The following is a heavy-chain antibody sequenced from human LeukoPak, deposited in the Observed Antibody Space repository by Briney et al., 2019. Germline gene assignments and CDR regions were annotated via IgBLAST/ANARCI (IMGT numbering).Heavy chain of an antibody. J-gene: IGHJ3*02. V-gene: IGHV4-59*04. CDR2: IYYTGSI. CDR1: GGSISSYY. CDR3: ARKTTTGPTKAAFDI. D-gene: IGHD4-17*01. Sequence: PSETLSLTCTVSGGSISSYYWSWIRQPPGKGLEWIGHIYYTGSIYYNPPLKSRVTMSVDTSKNQFSLKLSSVTAVDTAVYYCARKTTTGPTKAAFDIWGQGTMVTVTS.